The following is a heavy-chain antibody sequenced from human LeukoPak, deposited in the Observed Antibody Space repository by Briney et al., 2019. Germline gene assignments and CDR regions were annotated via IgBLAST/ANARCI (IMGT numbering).Heavy chain of an antibody. CDR3: ARGPDYDYVWGSYRPFDY. Sequence: KPSETLSLTCAVYGGSFSGYYWSWIRQPPGKGLEWIGEINHSGSTNYNPSLKSRVTISVDTSKNQFSLKLSSATAADTAVYYCARGPDYDYVWGSYRPFDYWGQGTLVTVSS. D-gene: IGHD3-16*02. J-gene: IGHJ4*02. CDR1: GGSFSGYY. V-gene: IGHV4-34*01. CDR2: INHSGST.